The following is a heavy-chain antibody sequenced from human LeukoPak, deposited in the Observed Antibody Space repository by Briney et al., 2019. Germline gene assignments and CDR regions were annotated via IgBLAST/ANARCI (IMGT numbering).Heavy chain of an antibody. CDR3: ATDRDNSDWQKRFDS. CDR1: GFTFSRYW. V-gene: IGHV3-7*01. D-gene: IGHD2-21*02. CDR2: INQDAREI. J-gene: IGHJ4*02. Sequence: GGSLRLSCAAAGFTFSRYWMNWYRQAPGKGLEWVGNINQDAREINYVDSVRGRFTISRDNAKNSLHLQMNSLRAEDTAVYYCATDRDNSDWQKRFDSWGQGTLVTASS.